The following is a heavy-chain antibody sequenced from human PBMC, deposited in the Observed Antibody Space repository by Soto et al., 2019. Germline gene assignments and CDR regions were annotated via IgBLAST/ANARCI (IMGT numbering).Heavy chain of an antibody. CDR3: ASSLLTPFDY. V-gene: IGHV3-74*01. J-gene: IGHJ4*02. D-gene: IGHD7-27*01. CDR2: INSDGSST. Sequence: GGSLRLSCAASGFTFSSYWMHWVRQAPGKGLVWVSHINSDGSSTTYADSVKCRFTISRDNAKNTLYLQMNSLRAEDTAVYYCASSLLTPFDYWGQGTLVTVSS. CDR1: GFTFSSYW.